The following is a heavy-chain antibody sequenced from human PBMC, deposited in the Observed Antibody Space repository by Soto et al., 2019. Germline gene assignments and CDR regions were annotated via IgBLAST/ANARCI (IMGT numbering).Heavy chain of an antibody. D-gene: IGHD6-19*01. CDR1: GYTFTSYY. CDR3: ARATSSGWSYKGNDAFDI. J-gene: IGHJ3*02. Sequence: ASVKVSCKASGYTFTSYYMHWVRQAPGQGLEWMGIINPSGGSTSYAQKFQGRVTMTRDTSTSTVYMELSSLRSEDTAVYYCARATSSGWSYKGNDAFDIWGQGTMLTVSS. CDR2: INPSGGST. V-gene: IGHV1-46*03.